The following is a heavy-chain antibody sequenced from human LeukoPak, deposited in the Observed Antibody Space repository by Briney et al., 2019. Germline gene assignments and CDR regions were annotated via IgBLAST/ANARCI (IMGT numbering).Heavy chain of an antibody. CDR2: IFYDGSNK. CDR3: AELGITMIGGV. V-gene: IGHV3-33*03. Sequence: PGGSLRLSCAASGFTFSNYGMHWVRQAPGKGLEWVAFIFYDGSNKYYADSVKGRFTISRDNAKNSLYLQMNSLRAEDTAVYYCAELGITMIGGVWGKGTTVTISS. D-gene: IGHD3-10*02. CDR1: GFTFSNYG. J-gene: IGHJ6*04.